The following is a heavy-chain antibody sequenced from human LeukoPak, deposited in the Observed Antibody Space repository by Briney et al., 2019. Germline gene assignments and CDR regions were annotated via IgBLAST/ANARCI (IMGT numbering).Heavy chain of an antibody. Sequence: GGSLRLSCAASGFTFSTYGMHWVRQAPGKGLEWVAFIRFDGTNNYQADSVKGRLTISRDNSKNTLYLQMNSLRAEDTAVYYCAKDGYSGSYYVTAKVDYWGQGTLVTVSS. CDR1: GFTFSTYG. CDR2: IRFDGTNN. V-gene: IGHV3-30*02. J-gene: IGHJ4*02. CDR3: AKDGYSGSYYVTAKVDY. D-gene: IGHD1-26*01.